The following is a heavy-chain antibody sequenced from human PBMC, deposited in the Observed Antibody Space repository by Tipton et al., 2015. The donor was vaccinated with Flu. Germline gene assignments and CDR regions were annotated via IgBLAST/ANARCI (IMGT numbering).Heavy chain of an antibody. CDR3: ARRRYFDL. J-gene: IGHJ2*01. V-gene: IGHV4-34*01. CDR1: VGSFSGYY. Sequence: LRLSCAVYVGSFSGYYWSWIRQSPGKGLEWIGEINHSGSANYHPSLNSRVTISVDTSKNQFSLKLSSVTAADTAVYYCARRRYFDLWGRGTQVTVSS. CDR2: INHSGSA.